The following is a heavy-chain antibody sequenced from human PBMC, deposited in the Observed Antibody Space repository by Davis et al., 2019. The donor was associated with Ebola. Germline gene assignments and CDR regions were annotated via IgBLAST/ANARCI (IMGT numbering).Heavy chain of an antibody. CDR3: ARSSGWTRKYYYYGMDV. V-gene: IGHV3-48*04. CDR2: ISSSGSTI. D-gene: IGHD6-19*01. CDR1: GFTFSSYS. Sequence: PGGSLRLSCAASGFTFSSYSMNWVRQAPGKGLEWVSYISSSGSTIYYADSVKGRFTISRDNAKNSLYLQMNSLRAEDTAVYYCARSSGWTRKYYYYGMDVWGQGTTVTVSS. J-gene: IGHJ6*02.